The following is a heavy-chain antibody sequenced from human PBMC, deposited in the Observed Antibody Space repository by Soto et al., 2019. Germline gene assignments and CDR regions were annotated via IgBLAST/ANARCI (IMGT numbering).Heavy chain of an antibody. CDR1: GGSFSGYY. Sequence: QVQLQQWGAGLLKPSETLSLNCAVYGGSFSGYYWSWIRQPPGKGLEWIGEINHRGSINYNPSLKSRVTMSVDTSKNLFSLKLNAVTAADTAVFYCARGSRMRIPAASGRDYYYAGLDVWGQGTAVPVSS. V-gene: IGHV4-34*01. CDR2: INHRGSI. CDR3: ARGSRMRIPAASGRDYYYAGLDV. J-gene: IGHJ6*02. D-gene: IGHD2-15*01.